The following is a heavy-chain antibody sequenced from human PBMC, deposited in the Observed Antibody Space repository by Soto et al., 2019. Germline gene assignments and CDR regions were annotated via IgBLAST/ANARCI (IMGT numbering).Heavy chain of an antibody. J-gene: IGHJ4*02. V-gene: IGHV1-18*01. Sequence: ASVKVSCKASGYTFTSYGISWVRQAPGQGLEWMGWISAYNGNTNYAQKLQGRVTMTTDTSTSTAYMELRSLRSDDTAVYHCGIAAAGTSQIDYWGQGTLVTVSS. CDR3: GIAAAGTSQIDY. CDR2: ISAYNGNT. D-gene: IGHD6-13*01. CDR1: GYTFTSYG.